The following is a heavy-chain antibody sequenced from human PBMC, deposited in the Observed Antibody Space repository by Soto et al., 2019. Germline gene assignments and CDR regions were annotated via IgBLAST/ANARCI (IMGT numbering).Heavy chain of an antibody. J-gene: IGHJ3*02. V-gene: IGHV1-2*04. CDR1: GYTFTGYY. CDR2: INPNSGGT. CDR3: ARERGDAFDI. Sequence: ASVKVSCKASGYTFTGYYMHWLLQAPGQGLEWMGWINPNSGGTNYAQKFQGWVTMTRDTSISTAYMELSRLRSDDTAVYYCARERGDAFDIWGQGIMVTVSS.